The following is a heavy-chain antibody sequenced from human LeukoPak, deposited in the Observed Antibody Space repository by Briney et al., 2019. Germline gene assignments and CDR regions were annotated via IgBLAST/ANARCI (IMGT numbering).Heavy chain of an antibody. J-gene: IGHJ4*02. D-gene: IGHD1-26*01. CDR1: GFTFSDCN. V-gene: IGHV3-21*01. Sequence: PGGSLRLSCAASGFTFSDCNMNWVRQAPGKGLEWVSSITTTGTHTYYADSVKGRFTISRDNAKNSLYLQMISLRAEDTAVYYCAKRMGTGYGSRAADFDYWGRGTLVTVSS. CDR2: ITTTGTHT. CDR3: AKRMGTGYGSRAADFDY.